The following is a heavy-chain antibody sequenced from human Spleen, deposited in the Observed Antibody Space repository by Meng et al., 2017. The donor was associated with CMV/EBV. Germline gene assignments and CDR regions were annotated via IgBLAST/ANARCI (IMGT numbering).Heavy chain of an antibody. CDR3: ARGGFAYFVD. CDR1: GFTFSSYR. J-gene: IGHJ4*02. CDR2: IHEDGSEK. Sequence: GESLKISCAASGFTFSSYRMNWVRQAPGKGMEWVANIHEDGSEKNYLDSVKGRFTISRDNTQNLLYLQLNSLRAEDTAVYYCARGGFAYFVDWGQGTPVTVSS. V-gene: IGHV3-7*01.